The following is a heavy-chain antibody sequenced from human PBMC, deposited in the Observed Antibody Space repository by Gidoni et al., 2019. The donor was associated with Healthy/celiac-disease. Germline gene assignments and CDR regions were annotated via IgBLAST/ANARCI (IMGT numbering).Heavy chain of an antibody. CDR2: IYTSGST. V-gene: IGHV4-61*02. J-gene: IGHJ4*02. Sequence: QVQLQESGPGLVKPSQTLSLTCTVSGGSISSGSYYWSWIRQPAGKELEWIGRIYTSGSTIYNPSLKSRVTISLDASKNQFSLKLSSVTAADTAVYYCARTYSGSYNYWGQGTLVTVSS. D-gene: IGHD1-26*01. CDR1: GGSISSGSYY. CDR3: ARTYSGSYNY.